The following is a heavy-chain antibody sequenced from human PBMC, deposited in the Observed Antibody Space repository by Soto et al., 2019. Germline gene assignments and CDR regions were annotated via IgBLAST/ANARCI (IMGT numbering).Heavy chain of an antibody. V-gene: IGHV1-18*01. Sequence: QVQLVQAGAEVKKPGASVKVSCKASGYTFTSYGISWVRQAPGQGLEWMGWISAYNGNTNYAQKLQGRVTMTTDTSTSTAYMELRGLRSDDTAVYYCARDAGYYYGSGSYYTYYGMDVWGQGTTVTVSS. CDR1: GYTFTSYG. D-gene: IGHD3-10*01. CDR3: ARDAGYYYGSGSYYTYYGMDV. J-gene: IGHJ6*02. CDR2: ISAYNGNT.